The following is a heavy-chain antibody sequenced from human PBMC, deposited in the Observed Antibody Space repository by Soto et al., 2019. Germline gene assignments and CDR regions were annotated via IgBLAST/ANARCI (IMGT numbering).Heavy chain of an antibody. CDR2: ISGSGGST. D-gene: IGHD1-26*01. CDR3: ARRGSGSYYDY. CDR1: GFTFSSYA. V-gene: IGHV3-23*01. J-gene: IGHJ4*02. Sequence: EVQLLESGGGLVQPGGSLRLSGAASGFTFSSYAMRWVRQAPVKGLEWVSAISGSGGSTYYADSVKGRFTISRDNSKNTLSLQMNSLRAEDTAVYYCARRGSGSYYDYWGQGTLVTVSS.